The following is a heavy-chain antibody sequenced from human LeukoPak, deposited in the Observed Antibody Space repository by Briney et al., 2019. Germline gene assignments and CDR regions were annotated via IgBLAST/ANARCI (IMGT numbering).Heavy chain of an antibody. J-gene: IGHJ4*02. V-gene: IGHV3-30*02. Sequence: PGGSLRLSCAASGFTFSSYGMHWVRQAPGKGLEWVAFIRYDGSNKYYADSVKGRFTISRDNSKNTLYLQMNSLRAEDTAVYYCARDRLTIFGVVTPFDYWGQGTLVTVSS. CDR2: IRYDGSNK. CDR3: ARDRLTIFGVVTPFDY. D-gene: IGHD3-3*01. CDR1: GFTFSSYG.